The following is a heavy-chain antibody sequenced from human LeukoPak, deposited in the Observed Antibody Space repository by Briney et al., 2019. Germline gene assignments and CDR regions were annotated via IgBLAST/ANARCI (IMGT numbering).Heavy chain of an antibody. J-gene: IGHJ4*02. CDR1: GFTFSTYW. V-gene: IGHV3-7*01. D-gene: IGHD3-3*01. Sequence: PGGSLRLSCAASGFTFSTYWMTWVRQAPGKGLEWVANIKQDGSEKYYVDSVKGRFTIPRDNAKNSLYLQMNSLRAEDTAVYYCARDRNTDFWSGYYTNYFDYWGQGTLVTVSS. CDR2: IKQDGSEK. CDR3: ARDRNTDFWSGYYTNYFDY.